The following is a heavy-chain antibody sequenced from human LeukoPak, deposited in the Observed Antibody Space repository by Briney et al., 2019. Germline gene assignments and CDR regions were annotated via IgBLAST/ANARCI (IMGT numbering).Heavy chain of an antibody. V-gene: IGHV1-69*04. Sequence: ASVKVSCKASGGTFSSYAISWVRQAPGQGLEWMGRIIPILGIANHAQKFQGRVTITADKSTSTAYMELSSLRSEDTAVYYCAREATSLRFLEWLLSHFDYWGQGTLVTVSS. J-gene: IGHJ4*02. CDR2: IIPILGIA. D-gene: IGHD3-3*01. CDR1: GGTFSSYA. CDR3: AREATSLRFLEWLLSHFDY.